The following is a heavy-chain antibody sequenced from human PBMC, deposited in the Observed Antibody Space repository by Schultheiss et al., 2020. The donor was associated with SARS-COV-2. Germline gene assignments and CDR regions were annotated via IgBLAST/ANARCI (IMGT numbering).Heavy chain of an antibody. Sequence: GGSLRLSCTASRFTFSNYALHWVRQAPGKGLEWVTLISYDGNSKYYADSVKGRFTISRDNSKNILFLQMSSLRAEDTAVYYCVRAGYDSSAYYGSPYFDYWGQGTLVTVSS. J-gene: IGHJ4*02. D-gene: IGHD3-22*01. CDR3: VRAGYDSSAYYGSPYFDY. CDR2: ISYDGNSK. CDR1: RFTFSNYA. V-gene: IGHV3-30-3*01.